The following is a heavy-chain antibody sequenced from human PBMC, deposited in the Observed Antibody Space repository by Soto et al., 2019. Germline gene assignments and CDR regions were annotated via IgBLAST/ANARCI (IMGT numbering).Heavy chain of an antibody. CDR2: IYYSGST. Sequence: SETLSLTCTVTGGSISSYYWSWIRQPPGKGLEWIGYIYYSGSTNYNPSLKSRVTISVDTSKNQFSLKLSSVTAADTAVYYCARRYGTTFDYWGQGTLVTVS. CDR3: ARRYGTTFDY. J-gene: IGHJ4*02. CDR1: GGSISSYY. D-gene: IGHD1-7*01. V-gene: IGHV4-59*01.